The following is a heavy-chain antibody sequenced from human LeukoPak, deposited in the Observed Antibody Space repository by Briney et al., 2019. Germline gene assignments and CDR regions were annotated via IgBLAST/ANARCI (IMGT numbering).Heavy chain of an antibody. CDR2: IYHSGST. CDR3: ARHGIQLWYQFDY. J-gene: IGHJ4*02. Sequence: SETLSLTCAVSGYSISSGYYWGWIRQPPGKRLEWIGSIYHSGSTYYNPSLKSRVTISVDTSKNQFSLKLSSVTAADTAVYYCARHGIQLWYQFDYWGQGTLVTVSS. V-gene: IGHV4-38-2*01. CDR1: GYSISSGYY. D-gene: IGHD5-18*01.